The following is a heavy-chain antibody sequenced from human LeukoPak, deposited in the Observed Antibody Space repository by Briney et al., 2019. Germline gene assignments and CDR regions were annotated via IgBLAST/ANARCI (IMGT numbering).Heavy chain of an antibody. CDR2: IYYSGST. D-gene: IGHD5-24*01. J-gene: IGHJ4*02. V-gene: IGHV4-34*01. Sequence: SETLSLTGAVYGESFSGYYWSWIRKPPGKGLEWIGSIYYSGSTYYNPSLKSRVTISVDTSKNQFSLKLSSVTAADTAVYYCARAPDNWGPGTLVSVSS. CDR1: GESFSGYY. CDR3: ARAPDN.